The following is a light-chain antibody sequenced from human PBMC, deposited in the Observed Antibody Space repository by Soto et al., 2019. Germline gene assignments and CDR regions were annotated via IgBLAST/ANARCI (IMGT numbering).Light chain of an antibody. Sequence: EIVLTQSPGTLALSPGERATLSCRASRSFSSSYLAWYQQMPGQAPRLLIYAASSRATGIPDRFSGSESGTDFTLTISRLEPEDSAVYYCQQYGSSPPYTFGQGTKLEIK. CDR1: RSFSSSY. CDR3: QQYGSSPPYT. V-gene: IGKV3-20*01. CDR2: AAS. J-gene: IGKJ2*01.